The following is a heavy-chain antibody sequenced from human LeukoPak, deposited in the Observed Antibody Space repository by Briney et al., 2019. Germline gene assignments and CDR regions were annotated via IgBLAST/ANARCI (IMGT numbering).Heavy chain of an antibody. J-gene: IGHJ4*02. V-gene: IGHV3-21*01. CDR3: ARDQGTTVTDEGGPFDY. CDR1: GFTFSSYS. Sequence: PGGSLRLSCAASGFTFSSYSMNWVRQAPGKGLEWVSSISSSSSYIYYADSVKGRFTISRDNSKNTLYLQMGSLRAEDMAVYYCARDQGTTVTDEGGPFDYWGQGTLVTVSS. CDR2: ISSSSSYI. D-gene: IGHD4-17*01.